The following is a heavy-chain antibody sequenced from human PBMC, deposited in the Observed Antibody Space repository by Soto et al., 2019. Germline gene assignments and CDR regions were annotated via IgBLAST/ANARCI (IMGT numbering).Heavy chain of an antibody. CDR2: ISAYNGNT. J-gene: IGHJ4*02. CDR3: ARDYAAFDIALVPYFDY. CDR1: GYTFTNYG. D-gene: IGHD2-21*01. Sequence: QVQLVQSGAEVKKPGASVKVSCNASGYTFTNYGFSWVRQAPGQGLEWLGWISAYNGNTKYADNLQGRVTMTTDTTTSTAYMELGSLTSGNKAVYYCARDYAAFDIALVPYFDYWGQGTLVTVSS. V-gene: IGHV1-18*01.